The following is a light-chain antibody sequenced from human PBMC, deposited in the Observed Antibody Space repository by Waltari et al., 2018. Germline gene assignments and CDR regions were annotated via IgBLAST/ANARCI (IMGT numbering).Light chain of an antibody. CDR3: AAWDDSLNGHV. V-gene: IGLV1-44*01. Sequence: QSVLTQPPSASGTPGQRVTISCSGSSPNTARNPVNWYQQLPGTAPKLLIYSNNQRPSGVPDRFSGSKSGTSASLAISGLQSEDEADYYCAAWDDSLNGHVFGTGTKVTVL. CDR1: SPNTARNP. CDR2: SNN. J-gene: IGLJ1*01.